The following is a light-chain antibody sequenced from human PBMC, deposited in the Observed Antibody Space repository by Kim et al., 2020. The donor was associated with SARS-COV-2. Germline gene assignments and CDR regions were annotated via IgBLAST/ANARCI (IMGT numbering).Light chain of an antibody. CDR2: GKN. Sequence: QPVLTQPPSVSGAPGQRVTISCTGSTANIGTDYDVHWYQQLPGTAPRLLIFGKNNRPSGVPDRFSSSKSGTSASLAIAGLQAEDEADYYCQTYDNILNGVIFGGGTQLTVL. V-gene: IGLV1-40*01. J-gene: IGLJ2*01. CDR1: TANIGTDYD. CDR3: QTYDNILNGVI.